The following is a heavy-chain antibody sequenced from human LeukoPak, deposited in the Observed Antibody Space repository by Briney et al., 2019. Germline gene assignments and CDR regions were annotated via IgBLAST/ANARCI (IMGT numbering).Heavy chain of an antibody. CDR2: IGYDGSDK. Sequence: QTGGSLRLSCEASGVTFSNCGMHWVRQGPCKGPEWMAFIGYDGSDKFYADSVKGRFTISRDNSKNTLYLQMNSLRVEDTAVYHCASYCSTTSCYNADYWGQGTLVTVSS. CDR3: ASYCSTTSCYNADY. D-gene: IGHD2-2*02. V-gene: IGHV3-30*02. CDR1: GVTFSNCG. J-gene: IGHJ4*02.